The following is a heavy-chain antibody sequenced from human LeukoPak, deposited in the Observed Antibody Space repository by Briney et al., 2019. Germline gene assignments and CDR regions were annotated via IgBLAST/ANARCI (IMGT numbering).Heavy chain of an antibody. CDR3: ARAYSSGWSTFDI. CDR1: GGSFSIYY. D-gene: IGHD6-19*01. Sequence: SETLSLTCTVSGGSFSIYYWSWIRQPAGKGLEWIGRIYTSGNTYYNPSLKSRVTMSVDTSKNQFSLNLSSVTAADTAVYYCARAYSSGWSTFDIWGPGTMVTVSS. V-gene: IGHV4-4*07. CDR2: IYTSGNT. J-gene: IGHJ3*02.